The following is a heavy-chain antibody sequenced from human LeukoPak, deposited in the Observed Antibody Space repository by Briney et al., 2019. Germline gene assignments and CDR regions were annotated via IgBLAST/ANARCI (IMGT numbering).Heavy chain of an antibody. CDR1: GFTFYNYA. J-gene: IGHJ4*02. D-gene: IGHD2-15*01. CDR2: ISDDADAK. Sequence: GGSLRLSCATSGFTFYNYALHWVRQAPGKGLEWVAVISDDADAKHYADSVKGRFTISRDNSKSTLYLQMNSLRPEDTAVYYCARGAGAKSGRDYYSDSWGQGILVTVSS. V-gene: IGHV3-30*04. CDR3: ARGAGAKSGRDYYSDS.